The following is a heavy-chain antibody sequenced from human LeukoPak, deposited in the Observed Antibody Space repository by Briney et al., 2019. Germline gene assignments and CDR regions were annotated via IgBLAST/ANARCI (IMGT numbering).Heavy chain of an antibody. Sequence: SETLSLTCAVYGGSFSGYYWSWIRQPPGKGLEWIGEINHSGSTNYNPSLKSRVTISVDTSKNQFSLKLSSVTAADTAVYYCARGRPNSSGPYYYGMDVWRQGTTVTVSS. J-gene: IGHJ6*02. CDR2: INHSGST. D-gene: IGHD6-19*01. CDR1: GGSFSGYY. CDR3: ARGRPNSSGPYYYGMDV. V-gene: IGHV4-34*01.